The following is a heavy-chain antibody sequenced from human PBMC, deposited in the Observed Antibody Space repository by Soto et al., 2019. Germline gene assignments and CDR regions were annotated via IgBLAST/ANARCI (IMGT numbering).Heavy chain of an antibody. D-gene: IGHD2-15*01. V-gene: IGHV2-5*02. CDR2: IYWDDDK. J-gene: IGHJ4*02. Sequence: GSGPTLGNPTQTLTLTCTFSGFSLSTSGVGVGWIRQPPGKALEWLALIYWDDDKRYSPSLKSRLTITKDTSKNQVVLTMTNMDPVDTATYYCAHTVGYCSGGSCSLFDYWGQGTLVTVSS. CDR1: GFSLSTSGVG. CDR3: AHTVGYCSGGSCSLFDY.